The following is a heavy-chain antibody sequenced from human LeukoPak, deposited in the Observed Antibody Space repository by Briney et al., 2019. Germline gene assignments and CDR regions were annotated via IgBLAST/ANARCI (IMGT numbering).Heavy chain of an antibody. CDR1: GGSISSSSYY. V-gene: IGHV4-39*07. J-gene: IGHJ5*02. Sequence: SETLSLTCTVSGGSISSSSYYWGWIRQPPGKGLEWIGSIYYSGSTYYNPSLKSRVTISVDKSKNQFSLKLSSVTAADTAVYYCARDRSSGNYYDSSGSDGWFDPWGQGTLVTVSS. CDR3: ARDRSSGNYYDSSGSDGWFDP. D-gene: IGHD3-22*01. CDR2: IYYSGST.